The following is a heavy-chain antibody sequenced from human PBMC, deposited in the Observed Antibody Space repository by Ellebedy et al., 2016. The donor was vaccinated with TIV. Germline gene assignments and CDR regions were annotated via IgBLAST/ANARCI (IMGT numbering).Heavy chain of an antibody. Sequence: PGGSLRLSCAASGFTFSTYWMSWVRQAPGKGLEWVANIGEAGNEKYYVDSVKGRFTISRHNAKDSLYLQMNSLRAEDTALYYCAKDLIRGYDPPDYWGQGTLLTVSS. V-gene: IGHV3-7*05. J-gene: IGHJ4*02. CDR3: AKDLIRGYDPPDY. D-gene: IGHD3-22*01. CDR2: IGEAGNEK. CDR1: GFTFSTYW.